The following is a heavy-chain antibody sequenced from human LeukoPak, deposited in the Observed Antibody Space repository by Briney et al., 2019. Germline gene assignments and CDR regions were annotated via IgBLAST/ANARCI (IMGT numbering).Heavy chain of an antibody. CDR2: ISGSGGST. V-gene: IGHV3-23*01. Sequence: GGSLRLSCAASGFTFSSYAMSWVRQAPGKGLEWVSAISGSGGSTYYADSVKGRFTISRDNSKNTLYLQMNSLRAEDTAVYYCAIRPGDVLRYFDWLTFGYWGQGTLVTVSS. J-gene: IGHJ4*02. CDR3: AIRPGDVLRYFDWLTFGY. D-gene: IGHD3-9*01. CDR1: GFTFSSYA.